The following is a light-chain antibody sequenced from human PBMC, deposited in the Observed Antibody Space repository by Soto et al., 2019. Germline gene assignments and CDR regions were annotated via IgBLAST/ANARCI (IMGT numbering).Light chain of an antibody. CDR3: QQYYSTPLT. Sequence: EIVMTQSPATLSVSPGERATLSCRACQSVSSNLAWYQQKPGQAPRLLIYGAPTRATGIPARFSGSGSGTEFTLTISSLQAEDVAVYYCQQYYSTPLTFGGGTKVDIK. CDR1: QSVSSN. V-gene: IGKV3-15*01. J-gene: IGKJ4*01. CDR2: GAP.